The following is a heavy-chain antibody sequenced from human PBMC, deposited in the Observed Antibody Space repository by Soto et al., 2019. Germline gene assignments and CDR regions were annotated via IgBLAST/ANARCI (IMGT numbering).Heavy chain of an antibody. D-gene: IGHD3-16*02. CDR3: ARVMITFGGVIADDAFDI. CDR1: GFTVSSNY. J-gene: IGHJ3*02. CDR2: IYSGGST. Sequence: EVQLVESGGGLIQPGGSLRLSCAASGFTVSSNYMSWVRQAPGKGLEWASVIYSGGSTYYADSVKGRFTISRDNSKNTLYLQMNSLRAEDTAVYYCARVMITFGGVIADDAFDIWGQGTMVTVSS. V-gene: IGHV3-53*01.